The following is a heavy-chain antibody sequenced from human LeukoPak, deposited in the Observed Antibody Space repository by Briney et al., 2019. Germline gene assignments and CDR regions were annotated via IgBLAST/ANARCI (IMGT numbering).Heavy chain of an antibody. D-gene: IGHD5-12*01. CDR3: ARDGYSGYDRSHHYYYYYGMDV. CDR1: GYTFTSYA. Sequence: ASVKVSCKASGYTFTSYAMNWVRQAPGQWLEWMGWINTNTGNPTYAQGFTGRFVFSLDTSVSTAYLQISSLKAEDTAVYYCARDGYSGYDRSHHYYYYYGMDVWGQGTTVTVSS. CDR2: INTNTGNP. J-gene: IGHJ6*02. V-gene: IGHV7-4-1*02.